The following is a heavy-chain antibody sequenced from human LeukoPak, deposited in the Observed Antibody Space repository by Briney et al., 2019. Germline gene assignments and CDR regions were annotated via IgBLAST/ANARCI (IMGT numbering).Heavy chain of an antibody. V-gene: IGHV1-2*02. D-gene: IGHD3-3*01. CDR2: INPNSGGT. CDR1: GYTFTGYY. J-gene: IGHJ4*02. CDR3: AREGDTIFGVAFDY. Sequence: ASVKVSCKASGYTFTGYYMHWVRQAPGQGLEWMGWINPNSGGTNYAQKFQGRVTMTRDTSISTAYMELSRLRSDDTAVYYCAREGDTIFGVAFDYWGQGTLVTVSS.